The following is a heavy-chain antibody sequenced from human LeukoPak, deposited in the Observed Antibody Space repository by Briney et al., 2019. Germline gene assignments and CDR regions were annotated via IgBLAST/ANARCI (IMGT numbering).Heavy chain of an antibody. CDR2: IKQDGSEK. CDR1: GFTFSSYW. CDR3: ARDLGYGDYELDY. J-gene: IGHJ4*02. V-gene: IGHV3-7*03. D-gene: IGHD4-17*01. Sequence: GGSLRLSCAASGFTFSSYWMSWVRQAPGKGLEWVTSIKQDGSEKYYVDSVKGRFTISRDNAKNSLYLQMNSLRAEDTAVYYCARDLGYGDYELDYWGQGTLVTVSS.